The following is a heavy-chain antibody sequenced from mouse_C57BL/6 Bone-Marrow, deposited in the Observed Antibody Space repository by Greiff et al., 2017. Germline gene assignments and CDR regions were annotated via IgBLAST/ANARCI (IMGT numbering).Heavy chain of an antibody. D-gene: IGHD1-1*01. Sequence: QLVASGPELVKPGASVQISCKASGYSFTDYNMNWVKQSNGKGLEWIGVINPNYGTTSYKQKFKGKATLTIDQSSSTAYMQLNSLTSEDSAVYYCARTAVITTVAPFAYWGQGHLVTVSA. CDR2: INPNYGTT. CDR1: GYSFTDYN. V-gene: IGHV1-39*01. J-gene: IGHJ3*01. CDR3: ARTAVITTVAPFAY.